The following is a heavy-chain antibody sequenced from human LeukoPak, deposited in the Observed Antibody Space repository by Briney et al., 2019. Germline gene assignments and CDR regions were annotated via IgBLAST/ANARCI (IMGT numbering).Heavy chain of an antibody. CDR2: ISSSGGNT. CDR3: TKGESQPKYYFDY. J-gene: IGHJ4*02. D-gene: IGHD2-2*01. V-gene: IGHV3-23*01. Sequence: QPGGSLRLSCAASGFTFSSYAMRWVRQAPGKGLEWVSSISSSGGNTFYADSVKGRFTISRDNSKNTLYLQMNSLRAEDTAVYYCTKGESQPKYYFDYWGQGTLVTVSS. CDR1: GFTFSSYA.